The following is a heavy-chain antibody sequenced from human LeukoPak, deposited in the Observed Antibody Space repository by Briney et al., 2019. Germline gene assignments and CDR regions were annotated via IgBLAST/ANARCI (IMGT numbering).Heavy chain of an antibody. CDR1: GFTFSSYW. CDR2: ISAGGST. Sequence: GGSLRLSCAASGFTFSSYWMNWARQAPGKGLEWVSAISAGGSTYYADSVKGRFTISRDNSKNTLYLQMNSLRAEDTAVYYCARAFDFDYWGQGTLVTVSS. J-gene: IGHJ4*02. V-gene: IGHV3-23*01. CDR3: ARAFDFDY.